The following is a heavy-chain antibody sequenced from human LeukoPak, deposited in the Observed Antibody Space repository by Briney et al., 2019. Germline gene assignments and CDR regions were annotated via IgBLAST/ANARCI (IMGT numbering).Heavy chain of an antibody. D-gene: IGHD2-2*01. V-gene: IGHV3-48*01. Sequence: PGGSLRLSCAASGFTFSTYSMNWVRQAPGKGLEWVSFISSDGTTQYYADSVRGRFTISRDNSKNTLYLQMNSLRAEDTAVYYCARDRVVVVPAATQKVLDYWGQGTLVTVSS. CDR2: ISSDGTTQ. CDR1: GFTFSTYS. J-gene: IGHJ4*02. CDR3: ARDRVVVVPAATQKVLDY.